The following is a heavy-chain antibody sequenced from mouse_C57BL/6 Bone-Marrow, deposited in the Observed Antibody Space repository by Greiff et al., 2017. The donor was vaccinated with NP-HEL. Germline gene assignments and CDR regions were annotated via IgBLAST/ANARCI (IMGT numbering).Heavy chain of an antibody. D-gene: IGHD1-1*01. CDR1: GYTFTSYG. V-gene: IGHV1-81*01. CDR3: ARRDGSSPAWFAY. CDR2: IYPRSGNT. Sequence: VQLVESGAELARPGASVKLSCKASGYTFTSYGISWVKQRTGQGLEWIGEIYPRSGNTYYNEKFKGKATLTADKSSSTAYMELRSLTSEDSAVYFCARRDGSSPAWFAYWGQGTLVTVSA. J-gene: IGHJ3*01.